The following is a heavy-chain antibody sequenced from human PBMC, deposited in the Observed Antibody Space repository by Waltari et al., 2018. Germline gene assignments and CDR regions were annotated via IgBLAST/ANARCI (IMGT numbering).Heavy chain of an antibody. V-gene: IGHV3-30*02. CDR2: LRYDGSNK. D-gene: IGHD3-10*01. J-gene: IGHJ4*02. CDR1: GFTFSSYG. CDR3: ASPYYYGSGSYAGRCYFDY. Sequence: QVQLVESGGGVVQPGGSLRLSCAASGFTFSSYGMHWVRQAPGKGLEWVAFLRYDGSNKYYADYVKGRFTISRDNSKNTLYLQMNSLRAEETAVYYCASPYYYGSGSYAGRCYFDYWGQGTLVTVSS.